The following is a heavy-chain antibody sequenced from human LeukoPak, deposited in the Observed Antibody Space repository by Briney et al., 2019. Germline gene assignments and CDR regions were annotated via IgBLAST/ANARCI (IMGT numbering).Heavy chain of an antibody. CDR1: GFTFSNYG. CDR2: ISGSGDST. CDR3: AKTAGIAAAADFDY. J-gene: IGHJ4*02. D-gene: IGHD6-13*01. Sequence: GGTLRLSCAASGFTFSNYGMSWVRQAPGKGLEWVSSISGSGDSTYYADSVKGRFTISRDNSKNTLYLQMNSLRAEDTAVYYCAKTAGIAAAADFDYWGQGTLVTVSS. V-gene: IGHV3-23*01.